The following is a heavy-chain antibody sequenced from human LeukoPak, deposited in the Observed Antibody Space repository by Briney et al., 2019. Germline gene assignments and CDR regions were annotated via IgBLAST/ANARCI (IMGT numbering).Heavy chain of an antibody. V-gene: IGHV3-30*04. CDR1: GFTFSSYA. Sequence: GGSLRLSCAASGFTFSSYAMHWVRQAPGKGLEWVAVISFDASNKYYADSVKGRFTISRDNSKNTLYLQMNSLRAEDAAVYYCATEGSFDYWGQGTLVTVSS. CDR3: ATEGSFDY. J-gene: IGHJ4*02. CDR2: ISFDASNK.